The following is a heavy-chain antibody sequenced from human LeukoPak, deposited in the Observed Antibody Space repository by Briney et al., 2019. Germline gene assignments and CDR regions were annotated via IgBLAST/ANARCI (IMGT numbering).Heavy chain of an antibody. D-gene: IGHD2-2*01. Sequence: SETLSLTCTVSGGSISSYYWSWIRQPPRKGLEWIGYIYYSGSTNYNPSLKSRVTISVDTSKNQFSLKLSSVTAADTAVYYCARGVVVPATMNPYYMDVWGKGTTVTVSS. CDR2: IYYSGST. J-gene: IGHJ6*03. V-gene: IGHV4-59*01. CDR1: GGSISSYY. CDR3: ARGVVVPATMNPYYMDV.